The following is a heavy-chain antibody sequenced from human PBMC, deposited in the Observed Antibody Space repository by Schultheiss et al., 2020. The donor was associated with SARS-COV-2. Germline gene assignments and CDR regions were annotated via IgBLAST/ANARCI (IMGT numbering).Heavy chain of an antibody. CDR1: GFTFSSYE. CDR2: ISSSGSTI. Sequence: GGSLRLSCAASGFTFSSYEMNWVRQAPGKGLEWVSYISSSGSTIYYADSVKGRFTISRDNAKNSLYLQMNSLRAEDTAVYYCASLGYSYGDFDYWGQGTLVTVSS. D-gene: IGHD5-18*01. J-gene: IGHJ4*02. CDR3: ASLGYSYGDFDY. V-gene: IGHV3-48*03.